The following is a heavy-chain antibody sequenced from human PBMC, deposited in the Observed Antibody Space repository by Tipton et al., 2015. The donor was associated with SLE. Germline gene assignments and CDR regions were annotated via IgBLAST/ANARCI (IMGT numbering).Heavy chain of an antibody. V-gene: IGHV1-2*02. CDR3: ARPEVGD. CDR2: INPNSGGT. Sequence: QSGPEVKKPGASVKVSCKASGYTFTSYYMHWVRQAPGQGLEWMGWINPNSGGTNYAQKFQGRVTMTRDTSISTAYLQWSSLKASDTAMYYCARPEVGDWGQGTLVTVSS. J-gene: IGHJ4*02. D-gene: IGHD2-2*01. CDR1: GYTFTSYY.